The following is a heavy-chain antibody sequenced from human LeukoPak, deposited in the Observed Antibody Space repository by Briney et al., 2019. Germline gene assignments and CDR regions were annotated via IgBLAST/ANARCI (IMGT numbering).Heavy chain of an antibody. V-gene: IGHV4-39*01. CDR2: IYYSGST. D-gene: IGHD2-15*01. Sequence: SETLSLPCTVSGGSISSSSYYWGWIRQPPGKGLEWIGSIYYSGSTYYNPSLKSRVTISVDTSKNQFSLKLSSVTAADTAVYYCAQIGTENCSGGSCYSWGYYYYYYYMDVWGKGTTVTVSS. CDR3: AQIGTENCSGGSCYSWGYYYYYYYMDV. J-gene: IGHJ6*03. CDR1: GGSISSSSYY.